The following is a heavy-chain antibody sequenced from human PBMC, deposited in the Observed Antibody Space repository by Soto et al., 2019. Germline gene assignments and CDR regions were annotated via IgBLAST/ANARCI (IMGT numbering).Heavy chain of an antibody. CDR3: ARYYCGTNSCHGWFAP. D-gene: IGHD2-2*01. V-gene: IGHV1-2*02. CDR1: GYTFNDYY. Sequence: QVQLVQSGAEVKKPGASVKVSCKASGYTFNDYYIYWVRQAPGQGLECMGWINPDSGGTNYAQNFQGRVTMTRDTSISTAYMELTRLTSDDTAVYYCARYYCGTNSCHGWFAPWGQGTLVTVSS. J-gene: IGHJ5*02. CDR2: INPDSGGT.